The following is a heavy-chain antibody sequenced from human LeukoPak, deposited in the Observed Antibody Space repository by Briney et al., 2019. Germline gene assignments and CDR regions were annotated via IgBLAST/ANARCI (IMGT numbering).Heavy chain of an antibody. J-gene: IGHJ4*02. D-gene: IGHD1-14*01. Sequence: PGRSLRLSCAASGFTFDDYAMHWVRQAPGKGLEWVSGISWNSGSIGYADSVKGRFTISRDNAKNSLYLQMNSLRAEDTALYYRARSEDLSYFDYWGQGTLVTISS. CDR3: ARSEDLSYFDY. CDR1: GFTFDDYA. CDR2: ISWNSGSI. V-gene: IGHV3-9*01.